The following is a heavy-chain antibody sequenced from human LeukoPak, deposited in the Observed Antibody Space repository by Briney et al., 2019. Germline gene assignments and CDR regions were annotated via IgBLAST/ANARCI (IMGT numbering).Heavy chain of an antibody. CDR2: ISNSGRTI. J-gene: IGHJ5*01. CDR1: GFTFTSYS. Sequence: GRSLRLSCAASGFTFTSYSMNWVRQAPGKGLEWVSYISNSGRTIYYADSVKGRCTISRDSAKNSLYLQMNSLRAEDTAVYYCAKRSLRFLEWFDYWGQGTLVTVSS. V-gene: IGHV3-48*01. D-gene: IGHD3-3*01. CDR3: AKRSLRFLEWFDY.